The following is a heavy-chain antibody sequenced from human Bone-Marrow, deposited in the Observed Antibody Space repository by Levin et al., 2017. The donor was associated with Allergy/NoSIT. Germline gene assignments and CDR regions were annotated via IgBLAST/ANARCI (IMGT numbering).Heavy chain of an antibody. CDR1: GFTFSSYW. D-gene: IGHD6-6*01. J-gene: IGHJ4*02. CDR3: ARDSIAARQTFDY. V-gene: IGHV3-74*01. CDR2: INSDGSST. Sequence: SCAASGFTFSSYWMHWVRQAPGKGLVWVSRINSDGSSTSYADSVKGRFTISRDNAKNTLYLQMNSLRAEDTAVYYCARDSIAARQTFDYWGQGTLVTVSS.